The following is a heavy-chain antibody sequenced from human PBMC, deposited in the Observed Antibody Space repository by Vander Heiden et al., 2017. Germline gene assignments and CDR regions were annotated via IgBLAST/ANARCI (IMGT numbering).Heavy chain of an antibody. V-gene: IGHV3-33*01. J-gene: IGHJ4*02. Sequence: QVQSVESGGGVLQPGRSLSPHCAASGFIFSDHGLPWVRLAPGKGLEWLEVIPSYASYNRHAESVERRFTISRDNSKNTLYLQMNSLRAEDTAIYFCARDDDNVANSLDYWGEGTLVTVSS. D-gene: IGHD1-1*01. CDR1: GFIFSDHG. CDR3: ARDDDNVANSLDY. CDR2: IPSYASYN.